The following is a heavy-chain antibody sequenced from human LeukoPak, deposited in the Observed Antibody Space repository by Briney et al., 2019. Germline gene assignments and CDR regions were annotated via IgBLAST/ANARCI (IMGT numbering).Heavy chain of an antibody. V-gene: IGHV1-46*01. CDR1: GYTFTTYF. CDR2: IDPSDGST. CDR3: ARGCRVVPGVHNVGRTQYYNGMDV. D-gene: IGHD2-2*01. J-gene: IGHJ6*02. Sequence: ASVKVSCTASGYTFTTYFVHWVRQAPGQGLEWMGIIDPSDGSTSHAQKFQGRVTMTRDTSTSTVYMELSSLRSEDTAVYFCARGCRVVPGVHNVGRTQYYNGMDVWGQGTTVTVSS.